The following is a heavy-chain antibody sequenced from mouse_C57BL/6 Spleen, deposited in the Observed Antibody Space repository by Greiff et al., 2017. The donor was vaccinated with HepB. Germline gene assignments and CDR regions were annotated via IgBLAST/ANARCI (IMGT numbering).Heavy chain of an antibody. CDR3: ARDRGSYDGYYYWYFDV. Sequence: DVQLVESEGGLVQPGSSMKLSCTASGFTFSDYYMAWVRQVPEKGLEWVANINYDGSSTYYLDSLKSRFIISRDNAKNILYLQMSSLKSEDTATYYCARDRGSYDGYYYWYFDVWGTGTTVTVAS. D-gene: IGHD2-3*01. CDR2: INYDGSST. V-gene: IGHV5-16*01. CDR1: GFTFSDYY. J-gene: IGHJ1*03.